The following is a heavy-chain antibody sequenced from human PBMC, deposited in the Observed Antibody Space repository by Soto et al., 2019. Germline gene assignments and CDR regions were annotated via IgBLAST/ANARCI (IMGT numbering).Heavy chain of an antibody. CDR1: GGTFSSYA. J-gene: IGHJ6*02. CDR2: IIPIFGTA. V-gene: IGHV1-69*12. Sequence: QVQLVQSGAEVKKPGSSVKVSCKASGGTFSSYAISWVRQAPGQGLEWMGGIIPIFGTANYAQKFQGRVTITADESTSTAYMELSSLRSEDTAVYYCARSYVVVVVAANYYYYGMDVWGQGTTVTVSS. D-gene: IGHD2-15*01. CDR3: ARSYVVVVVAANYYYYGMDV.